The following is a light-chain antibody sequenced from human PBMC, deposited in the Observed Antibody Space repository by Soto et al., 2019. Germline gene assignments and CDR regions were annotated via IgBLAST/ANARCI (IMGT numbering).Light chain of an antibody. V-gene: IGLV2-14*01. Sequence: QSALTQPASVSGSPGQSITISCTGTSSDVGYYNYVSWYQQHPGKAPKLMIYDVGYRPSGVSNRFSGSKSGNTASLIISGLQAEDEADYYCSSYTRSSSVVFGGGTKLTVL. CDR2: DVG. CDR1: SSDVGYYNY. J-gene: IGLJ2*01. CDR3: SSYTRSSSVV.